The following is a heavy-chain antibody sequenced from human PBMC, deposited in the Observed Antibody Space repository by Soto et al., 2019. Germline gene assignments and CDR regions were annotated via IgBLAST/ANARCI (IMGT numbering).Heavy chain of an antibody. CDR3: AIYYYDSSGYYFTTHEAGGMDL. J-gene: IGHJ6*02. CDR2: IIPIFGTA. Sequence: QVQLVQSGAEVEKPGSSVKVSCKASGGTFSSYAISWVRQAPGQGLEWMGGIIPIFGTANYAQKFQGRVTITAGESTSTAYMELSSLRSEDTAVYYCAIYYYDSSGYYFTTHEAGGMDLWGQGTTVTVSS. CDR1: GGTFSSYA. V-gene: IGHV1-69*01. D-gene: IGHD3-22*01.